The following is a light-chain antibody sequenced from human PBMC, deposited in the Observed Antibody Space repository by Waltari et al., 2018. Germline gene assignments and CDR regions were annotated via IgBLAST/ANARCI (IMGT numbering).Light chain of an antibody. CDR1: QSITSW. CDR3: QQYDSYPYT. J-gene: IGKJ2*01. V-gene: IGKV1-5*03. CDR2: KAS. Sequence: DIKMNQFPPTLPGSVADRVTITCRASQSITSWLAWYQQKPGEAPTLLSWKASNLQSGVPPRFSGSGSGTEFTLTISSLQPDDFATYYCQQYDSYPYTFGQGTKLEIK.